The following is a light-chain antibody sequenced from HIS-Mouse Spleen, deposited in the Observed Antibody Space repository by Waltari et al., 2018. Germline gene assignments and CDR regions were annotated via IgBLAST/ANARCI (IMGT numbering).Light chain of an antibody. Sequence: QSALTQPASVSGSPGQSITIPCTGTSSDAGGYNYVPWYQQHPGKAPKLMIYDVSNRPSGVSNRFSGSKSGNTASLTISGLQAEDEADYYCSSYTSSSTLVVFGGGTKLTVL. J-gene: IGLJ2*01. CDR3: SSYTSSSTLVV. V-gene: IGLV2-14*03. CDR2: DVS. CDR1: SSDAGGYNY.